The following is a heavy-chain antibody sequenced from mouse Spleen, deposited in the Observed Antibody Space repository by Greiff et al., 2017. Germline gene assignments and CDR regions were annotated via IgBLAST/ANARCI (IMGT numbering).Heavy chain of an antibody. V-gene: IGHV5-16*01. CDR2: INYDGSST. Sequence: EVKLMESEGGLVQPGSSMKLSCTASGFTFSDYYMAWVRQVPEKGLEWVANINYDGSSTYYLDSLKSRFIISRDNAKNILYLQMSSLKSEDTATYYCARERGSYYFDYWGQGTTLTVSS. CDR3: ARERGSYYFDY. CDR1: GFTFSDYY. J-gene: IGHJ2*01.